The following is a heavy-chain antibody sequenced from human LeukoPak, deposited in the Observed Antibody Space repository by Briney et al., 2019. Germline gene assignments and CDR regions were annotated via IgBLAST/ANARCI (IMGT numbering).Heavy chain of an antibody. D-gene: IGHD3-10*01. Sequence: ASVKVSCKASGGTFSSYAISWVRQAPGQGLEWMGGIIPIFGTANYAQKFQGRVTITADESTSTAYMELSSLRSEDAAVYYCAREGVNGMDVWGQGTTVTASS. CDR3: AREGVNGMDV. CDR1: GGTFSSYA. J-gene: IGHJ6*02. CDR2: IIPIFGTA. V-gene: IGHV1-69*01.